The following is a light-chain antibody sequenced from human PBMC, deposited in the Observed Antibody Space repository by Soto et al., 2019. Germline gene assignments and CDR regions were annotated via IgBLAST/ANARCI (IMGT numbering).Light chain of an antibody. V-gene: IGKV1-17*01. CDR2: GVS. CDR3: QQLNSYPIT. CDR1: QSISKY. Sequence: DIQMTQAPSSLAASVGDRVTVTGRASQSISKYLSWYQQKSGKAPKYLIYGVSNLQSGVPSRFSGRGSGTEFTLTLSSLQAEDFATYSCQQLNSYPITFGQGTRLEIK. J-gene: IGKJ5*01.